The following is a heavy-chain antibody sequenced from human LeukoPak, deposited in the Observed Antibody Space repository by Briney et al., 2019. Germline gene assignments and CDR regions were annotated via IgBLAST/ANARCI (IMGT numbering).Heavy chain of an antibody. CDR2: IIPIFGTA. J-gene: IGHJ6*03. Sequence: ASVKVSCKASGGTFSSYAISWVRQAPGQGLEWMGGIIPIFGTANYAQKFQGRVTITADESTSTAYMELSSLRSEDTAVYYCARVGYSGRAYYYYMDVWGKGTTVTVSS. D-gene: IGHD1-26*01. CDR1: GGTFSSYA. CDR3: ARVGYSGRAYYYYMDV. V-gene: IGHV1-69*13.